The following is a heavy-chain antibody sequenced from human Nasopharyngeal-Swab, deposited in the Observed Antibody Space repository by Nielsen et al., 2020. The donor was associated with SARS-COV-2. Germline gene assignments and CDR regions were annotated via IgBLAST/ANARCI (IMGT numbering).Heavy chain of an antibody. CDR1: GASVISTSY. D-gene: IGHD3-10*01. Sequence: SETLSLTCTVSGASVISTSYWAWIRQPPGKGLEWIGTIHYSGTTYYNPSLKSRVTISGDTSKNQFSLKLSSVVAADTAVYYCAGHRWFGELTNNWFDPWGQGTLVTVSS. J-gene: IGHJ5*02. V-gene: IGHV4-39*01. CDR2: IHYSGTT. CDR3: AGHRWFGELTNNWFDP.